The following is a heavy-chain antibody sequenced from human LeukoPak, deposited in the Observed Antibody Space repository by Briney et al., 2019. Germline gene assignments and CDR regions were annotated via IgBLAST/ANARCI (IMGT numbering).Heavy chain of an antibody. CDR3: ARGPLYYDFWSGSYYYGMDV. CDR2: INHSGST. Sequence: PSETLSLTCAVYGGSFSGYYWSWIRQPPGKGLEWIGEINHSGSTNYNPSLKSRVTISVDMSKNQFSLKLSSVTAADTAVYYCARGPLYYDFWSGSYYYGMDVWGQGTTVTVSS. CDR1: GGSFSGYY. J-gene: IGHJ6*02. D-gene: IGHD3-3*01. V-gene: IGHV4-34*01.